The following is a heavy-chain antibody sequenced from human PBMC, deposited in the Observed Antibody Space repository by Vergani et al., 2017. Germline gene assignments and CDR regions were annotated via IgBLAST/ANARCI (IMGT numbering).Heavy chain of an antibody. V-gene: IGHV1-69*01. CDR1: GGTFSSYA. J-gene: IGHJ4*02. CDR3: ARGVAAAGTLRGSVHFDY. CDR2: IIPIFGTA. Sequence: QVQLVQSGAEVKKPGSSVKVSCKASGGTFSSYAISWVRQAPGQGLEWMGGIIPIFGTANYAQKFQGRVTITADESTSTAYMELSSLRSEDTAVDYCARGVAAAGTLRGSVHFDYWGQGTLVTVSS. D-gene: IGHD6-13*01.